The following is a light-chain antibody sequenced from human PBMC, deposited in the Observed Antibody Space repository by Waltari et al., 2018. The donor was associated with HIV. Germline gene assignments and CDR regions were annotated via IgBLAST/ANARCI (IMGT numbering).Light chain of an antibody. CDR1: SSDVGAYNY. Sequence: QSALTQPPSASGSPGQSVTISCPGTSSDVGAYNYVSWFQQHPGKAPKLMIYDVTKLPSGVPDVFSGSKSVNTASLTVSGLQAEDEADYYCASHAGSKDVFGGGTRLTVL. CDR2: DVT. J-gene: IGLJ2*01. CDR3: ASHAGSKDV. V-gene: IGLV2-8*01.